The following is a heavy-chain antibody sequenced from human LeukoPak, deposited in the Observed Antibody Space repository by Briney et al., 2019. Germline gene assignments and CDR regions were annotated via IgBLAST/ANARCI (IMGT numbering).Heavy chain of an antibody. Sequence: GGSLRLSCAASGFTFSSYSMNWVRQAPRKGLEWVSSISSSSSYIYYADSVKGRFTISRDNAKNSLYLQMNSLRAEDTAVYYCARDGYNDAFDIWGQGTMVTVSS. J-gene: IGHJ3*02. V-gene: IGHV3-21*01. CDR2: ISSSSSYI. CDR3: ARDGYNDAFDI. D-gene: IGHD5-24*01. CDR1: GFTFSSYS.